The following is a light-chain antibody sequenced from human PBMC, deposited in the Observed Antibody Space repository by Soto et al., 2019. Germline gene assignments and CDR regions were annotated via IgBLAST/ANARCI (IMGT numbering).Light chain of an antibody. J-gene: IGLJ1*01. CDR3: CSHTTGSTRHV. Sequence: QSALTPPASVSGSPGQSITISCSGISTDVDTYNYVSWYQLHPGEAPKVLIYDVNSRPSGVSNRFSGSRSGNTASLTISGLRAEDEAHYYCCSHTTGSTRHVFGTGTKLTVL. CDR1: STDVDTYNY. CDR2: DVN. V-gene: IGLV2-14*03.